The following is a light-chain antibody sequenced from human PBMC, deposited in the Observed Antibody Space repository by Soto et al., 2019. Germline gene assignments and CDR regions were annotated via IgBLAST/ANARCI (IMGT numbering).Light chain of an antibody. V-gene: IGLV2-14*01. J-gene: IGLJ1*01. CDR3: TSYSSSDIFYV. CDR2: QVT. Sequence: QSVLTQPASVSGSRGQSITISCTGTSSDIGGYYYVSWYQHHPGKAPKLLIYQVTNRPSRVSNRFSGSKSGNTASLTISGLQADDEADYYCTSYSSSDIFYVFGTGTKVT. CDR1: SSDIGGYYY.